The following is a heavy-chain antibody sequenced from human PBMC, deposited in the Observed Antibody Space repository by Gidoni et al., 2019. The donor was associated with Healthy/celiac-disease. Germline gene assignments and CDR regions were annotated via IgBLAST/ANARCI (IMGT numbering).Heavy chain of an antibody. D-gene: IGHD3-10*01. Sequence: EVQLVVSGCALVKPGGSLRLSCAASGFTFSRYSMNWVRQAPGKGLEWVSSIGSSSSYIYYADSVKGRFTISRDNAKTSLYLQMNSLRAEDTAVYYCASRRMVRGVIITGIDYWGQGTLVTVSA. V-gene: IGHV3-21*01. CDR1: GFTFSRYS. CDR2: IGSSSSYI. CDR3: ASRRMVRGVIITGIDY. J-gene: IGHJ4*02.